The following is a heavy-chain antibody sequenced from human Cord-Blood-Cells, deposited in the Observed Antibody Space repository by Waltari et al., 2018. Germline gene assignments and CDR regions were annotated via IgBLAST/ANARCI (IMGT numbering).Heavy chain of an antibody. V-gene: IGHV4-34*01. D-gene: IGHD3-3*01. J-gene: IGHJ6*03. CDR2: INHSGST. Sequence: WIGEINHSGSTNYNPSLKSRVTISVDTSKNHFSLQLSSVTAADTAVYYCARAHDSVGNYYYYYMDVWGKGTTVTVSS. CDR3: ARAHDSVGNYYYYYMDV.